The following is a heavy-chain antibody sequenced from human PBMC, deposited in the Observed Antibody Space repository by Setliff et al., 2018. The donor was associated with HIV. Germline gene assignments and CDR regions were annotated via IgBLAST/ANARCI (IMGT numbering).Heavy chain of an antibody. Sequence: ASVKVSCKASGYTFTGYYMHWVRQAPGQGLEWMGRINPSGGSTSYAQKFQGRVTMTRDTSTSTVYMELSSLRFEDTAVYFCATDSSGLKYFDSWGQGTLVTVSS. V-gene: IGHV1-46*01. CDR2: INPSGGST. J-gene: IGHJ4*02. D-gene: IGHD1-26*01. CDR3: ATDSSGLKYFDS. CDR1: GYTFTGYY.